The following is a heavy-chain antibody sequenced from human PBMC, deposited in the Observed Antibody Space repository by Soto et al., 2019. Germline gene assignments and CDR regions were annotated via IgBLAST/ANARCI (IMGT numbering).Heavy chain of an antibody. V-gene: IGHV1-58*02. J-gene: IGHJ4*02. CDR1: GVSFTSSA. Sequence: SVKVSCEACGVSFTSSAMQWVRQARGQRLEWIGWIVVGSGNTNYAQKFQERVTITRDMSTSTAYMELSSLRSEDTAVYYCAKEDKSPEYWGQGTLVTVSS. CDR2: IVVGSGNT. CDR3: AKEDKSPEY.